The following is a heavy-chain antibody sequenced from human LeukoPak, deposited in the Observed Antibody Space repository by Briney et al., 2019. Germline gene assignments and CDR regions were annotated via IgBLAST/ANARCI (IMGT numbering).Heavy chain of an antibody. Sequence: GGSLRLSCAASGFTFSSYAMHWVRQAPGKGLEWVAVISYDGSNKYYADSVKGRFTISRDNSKNTLYLQMNSLRSEDTAVYYCARDGYYDYVWGSYRPRGYFDYWGQGTLVIVSS. J-gene: IGHJ4*02. CDR3: ARDGYYDYVWGSYRPRGYFDY. D-gene: IGHD3-16*02. CDR2: ISYDGSNK. CDR1: GFTFSSYA. V-gene: IGHV3-30-3*01.